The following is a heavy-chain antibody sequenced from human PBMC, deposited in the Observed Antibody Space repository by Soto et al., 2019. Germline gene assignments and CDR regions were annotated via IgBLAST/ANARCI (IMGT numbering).Heavy chain of an antibody. J-gene: IGHJ4*02. D-gene: IGHD3-10*01. Sequence: SETLSLTCAGVGGSISGGGYSWSWIRQTPGKGLEWIGYIYHSGSTYYNPSLKSRVTISVDTSKNQFSLKLSSVTAADTAVYYCARGVTLVRGVIHTPYFDYWGQGALVTVSS. CDR3: ARGVTLVRGVIHTPYFDY. CDR1: GGSISGGGYS. CDR2: IYHSGST. V-gene: IGHV4-30-2*05.